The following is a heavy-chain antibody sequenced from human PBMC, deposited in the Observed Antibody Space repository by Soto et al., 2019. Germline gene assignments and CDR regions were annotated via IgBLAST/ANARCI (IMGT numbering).Heavy chain of an antibody. D-gene: IGHD2-21*01. CDR2: IKKDGSEQ. CDR3: ASDGDEAHFDY. Sequence: HPGGSLRLSCAASGVTVSSNYMSWVRQAPGKGLEWVANIKKDGSEQNYVDSVKGRFAISRDNAKNSLFLQMNSLRVEDTAVYYCASDGDEAHFDYWGQGTLVTVSS. CDR1: GVTVSSNY. V-gene: IGHV3-7*01. J-gene: IGHJ4*02.